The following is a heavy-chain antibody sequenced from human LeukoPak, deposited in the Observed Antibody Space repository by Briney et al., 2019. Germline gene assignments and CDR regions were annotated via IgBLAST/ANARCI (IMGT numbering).Heavy chain of an antibody. CDR1: GYTFTSYA. J-gene: IGHJ3*02. D-gene: IGHD6-13*01. Sequence: ASVKASCKASGYTFTSYAMHWVRQAPGQRLEWMGWINAGNGNTKYSQKFQGRVTITRDTSASTAYMELSSLRSEDTAVYYCARDSAAGTPDDAFDIWGQGTMVTVSS. CDR2: INAGNGNT. CDR3: ARDSAAGTPDDAFDI. V-gene: IGHV1-3*01.